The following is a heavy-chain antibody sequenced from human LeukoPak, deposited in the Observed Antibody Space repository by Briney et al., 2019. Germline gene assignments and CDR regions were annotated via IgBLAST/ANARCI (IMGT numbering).Heavy chain of an antibody. V-gene: IGHV4-39*07. CDR3: ARGRMTTVTHDAFDI. D-gene: IGHD4-17*01. CDR1: GGTISSSSYY. CDR2: IYYSGST. J-gene: IGHJ3*02. Sequence: SETLSLTCTVSGGTISSSSYYWGWIRQPPGKGLEWIGYIYYSGSTYYNPSLKSRVTISVDTSNNQFSLKLSSVTAADTAAYCCARGRMTTVTHDAFDIWGQGTMVTVSS.